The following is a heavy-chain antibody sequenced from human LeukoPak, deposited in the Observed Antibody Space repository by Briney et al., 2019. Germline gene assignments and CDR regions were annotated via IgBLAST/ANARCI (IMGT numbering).Heavy chain of an antibody. J-gene: IGHJ4*02. CDR3: ARMAIYGDYVFDY. CDR1: GFTFSNAW. CDR2: IKSKTDGGTT. D-gene: IGHD4-17*01. V-gene: IGHV3-15*01. Sequence: PGGSLRLSCAASGFTFSNAWMSWVRQAPGKGLEWVSRIKSKTDGGTTDYAAPVKGRFTISRDDSKNTLYLQMNSLKTEDTAVYYCARMAIYGDYVFDYWGQGTLVTVSS.